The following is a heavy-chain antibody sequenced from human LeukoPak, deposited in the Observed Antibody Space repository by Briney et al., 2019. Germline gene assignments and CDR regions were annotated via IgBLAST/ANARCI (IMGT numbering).Heavy chain of an antibody. CDR1: GFPFRTYA. Sequence: GGSLRVSCVAAGFPFRTYAMTWVRQAPGEGLEWVSAIGGDGANTYCADSVKGRFTISRDNSNNTLYLHMNSLRADDTAIYYCAKDGRSGFYPGVVHWGRGTLVTVSS. J-gene: IGHJ4*02. V-gene: IGHV3-23*01. CDR3: AKDGRSGFYPGVVH. CDR2: IGGDGANT. D-gene: IGHD3-3*01.